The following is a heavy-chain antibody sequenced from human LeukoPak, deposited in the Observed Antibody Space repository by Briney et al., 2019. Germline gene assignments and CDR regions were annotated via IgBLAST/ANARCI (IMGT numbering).Heavy chain of an antibody. V-gene: IGHV3-49*04. CDR2: IRSKAYGGTT. J-gene: IGHJ4*02. Sequence: GGSLRLSWTASGFTFGDYAMSWVRQAPGKGLEWVGFIRSKAYGGTTEYAASVKGRFTISRDDSKSIAYLQMNSLKTEDTAVYYCTRDGIQLWFPFDYWGQGTLVTVSS. D-gene: IGHD5-18*01. CDR1: GFTFGDYA. CDR3: TRDGIQLWFPFDY.